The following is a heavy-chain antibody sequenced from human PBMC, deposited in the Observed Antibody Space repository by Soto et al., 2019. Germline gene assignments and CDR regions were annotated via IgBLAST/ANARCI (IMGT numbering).Heavy chain of an antibody. V-gene: IGHV1-3*01. CDR3: AIDSEWLPLGSENFQY. CDR2: INPENGYT. CDR1: GYTFTSYA. J-gene: IGHJ1*01. D-gene: IGHD6-19*01. Sequence: QVHLVQSGAEVQRPGASVKVSCKASGYTFTSYAIHWVRQAPGQRPEWMGWINPENGYTKYSQKFQGRVTISRDTSATTAYMELTSLNSEDTGVYYCAIDSEWLPLGSENFQYWGQGTLVTVSS.